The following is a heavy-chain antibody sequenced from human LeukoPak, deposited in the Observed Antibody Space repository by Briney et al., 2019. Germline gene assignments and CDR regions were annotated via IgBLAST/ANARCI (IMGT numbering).Heavy chain of an antibody. D-gene: IGHD5-18*01. J-gene: IGHJ4*02. CDR3: AREDTAMVTGDDY. V-gene: IGHV1-2*02. CDR1: GYTFTGYY. Sequence: ASVKVSCKASGYTFTGYYMHWVRQAPGQGLEWMGWINPNSGGTNYAKKFQGRVTMTRDTSISTAYMELSRLRSDDTAVYYCAREDTAMVTGDDYWGQGTLVTVSS. CDR2: INPNSGGT.